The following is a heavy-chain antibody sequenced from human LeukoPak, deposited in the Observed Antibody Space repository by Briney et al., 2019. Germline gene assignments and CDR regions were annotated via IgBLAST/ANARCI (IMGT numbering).Heavy chain of an antibody. CDR2: IIPIFGTA. D-gene: IGHD2-15*01. Sequence: ASVKVSCKASGGTFSSYAISLVRQAPGRGLEWMGRIIPIFGTANYAQKFQGRVTITTDESTSTAYMELSSLRSEDTAVYYCARSTSGGSWLWGYWGQGTLVTVSS. CDR1: GGTFSSYA. CDR3: ARSTSGGSWLWGY. V-gene: IGHV1-69*05. J-gene: IGHJ4*02.